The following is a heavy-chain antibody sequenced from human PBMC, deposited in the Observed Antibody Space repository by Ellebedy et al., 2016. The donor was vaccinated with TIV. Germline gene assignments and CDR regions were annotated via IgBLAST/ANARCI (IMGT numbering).Heavy chain of an antibody. Sequence: SETLSLTCTVSGGSISDYYWSWIRQPPGKGLEWIGYIYYSGSTNYNPSLTSRVTISVDTSKNQFSLNLSSVTAADTAVYYCARVIDCSGGSCQDYWGQGTLVTVSS. CDR3: ARVIDCSGGSCQDY. D-gene: IGHD2-15*01. J-gene: IGHJ4*02. V-gene: IGHV4-59*01. CDR1: GGSISDYY. CDR2: IYYSGST.